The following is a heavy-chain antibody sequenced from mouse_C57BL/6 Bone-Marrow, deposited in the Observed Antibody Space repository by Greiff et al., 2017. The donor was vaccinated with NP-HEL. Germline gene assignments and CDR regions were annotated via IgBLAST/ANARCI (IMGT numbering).Heavy chain of an antibody. CDR1: GYTFTSYW. J-gene: IGHJ3*01. V-gene: IGHV1-52*01. D-gene: IGHD1-1*01. CDR3: ARVYYYGSSPAWFAY. CDR2: IHPSHSTT. Sequence: QVQLQQPGAELVRPGSSVKLSCKASGYTFTSYWMHWVKQRPIQGLEWIGAIHPSHSTTHYHTPFKDHATLTVDKSSSTAYMQLSSLTSEDSAVYYCARVYYYGSSPAWFAYWGQGTLVTVSA.